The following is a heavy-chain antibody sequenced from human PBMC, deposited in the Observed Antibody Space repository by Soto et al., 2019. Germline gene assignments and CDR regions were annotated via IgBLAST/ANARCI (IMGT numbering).Heavy chain of an antibody. Sequence: PSETLCLTCAVYGGSFSGYYWSWIRQPPGKGLEWIGEINHSGSTNYNPSLKSRVTISVDTSKNQFSLKLSSVTAADTAVYYCASFVGATSLYYYYGMDVWGQGTTVTVSS. CDR2: INHSGST. D-gene: IGHD1-26*01. CDR3: ASFVGATSLYYYYGMDV. CDR1: GGSFSGYY. J-gene: IGHJ6*02. V-gene: IGHV4-34*01.